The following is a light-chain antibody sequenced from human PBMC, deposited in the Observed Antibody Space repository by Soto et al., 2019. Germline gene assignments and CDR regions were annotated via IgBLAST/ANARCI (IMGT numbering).Light chain of an antibody. CDR1: QSVSSSY. Sequence: EIVLTQSPGTLSLSPGERATLSCRASQSVSSSYLARYQQKPGQAPRLLIYGASSRATGIPDRFSGSGSGTDFTLTISRLEPEAFAVYYCQQYGSSPYTFGQGTKLEIK. V-gene: IGKV3-20*01. J-gene: IGKJ2*01. CDR3: QQYGSSPYT. CDR2: GAS.